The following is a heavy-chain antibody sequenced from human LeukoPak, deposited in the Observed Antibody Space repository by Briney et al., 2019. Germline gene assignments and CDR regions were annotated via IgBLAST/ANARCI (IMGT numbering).Heavy chain of an antibody. CDR2: ISYDGSNK. CDR1: GFTVSSYA. V-gene: IGHV3-30*01. Sequence: FLRLSCAASGFTVSSYAMHWVRQAPGKGLEWVAVISYDGSNKYYADSVKGRFTISRDNSKNTLYLQMNSLRAEDTAVYYCARDMGQWLARYYMDVWGKGTTVTVSS. J-gene: IGHJ6*03. D-gene: IGHD6-19*01. CDR3: ARDMGQWLARYYMDV.